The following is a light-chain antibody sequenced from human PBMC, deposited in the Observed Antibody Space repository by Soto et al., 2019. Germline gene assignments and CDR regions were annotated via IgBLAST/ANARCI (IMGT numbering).Light chain of an antibody. CDR2: GNN. CDR1: SSNIGAGYD. J-gene: IGLJ1*01. CDR3: QSFDSDLSAFV. Sequence: QSVLTQAPSISGAPGQRVTISCTGSSSNIGAGYDVHWFQQFPGTAPRLLIHGNNNRPSGVPDRFSGSESGTSAPLAIAGLQAGDEAIYYCQSFDSDLSAFVFGTGTKGTVL. V-gene: IGLV1-40*01.